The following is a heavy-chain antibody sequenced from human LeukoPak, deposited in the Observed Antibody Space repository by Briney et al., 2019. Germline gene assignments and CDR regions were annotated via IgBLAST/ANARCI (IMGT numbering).Heavy chain of an antibody. Sequence: AASVKVSCKASGYTFTSYDIHWVRQATGQGLEWVGWMNPNSVNTAYAQKFQGRVTMTRNTSISTAYLELSSLRSEDTAVYYCARGSSGSYGVWGKGTTVTVSS. V-gene: IGHV1-8*01. CDR1: GYTFTSYD. J-gene: IGHJ6*04. D-gene: IGHD1-26*01. CDR3: ARGSSGSYGV. CDR2: MNPNSVNT.